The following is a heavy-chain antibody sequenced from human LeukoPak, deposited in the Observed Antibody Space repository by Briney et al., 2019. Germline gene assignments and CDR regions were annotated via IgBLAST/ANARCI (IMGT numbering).Heavy chain of an antibody. CDR1: GFTFGDYG. V-gene: IGHV3-20*04. Sequence: PGGSLRLSCTASGFTFGDYGMSWVRQAPGKGLEWVSGINWNGGSTGYADSVKGRFTISRDNAKNSLYLQMNSLRAEDTAAYYCAKDLKGGWFGDEYFQHWGQGTLVTVSS. J-gene: IGHJ1*01. D-gene: IGHD3-10*01. CDR3: AKDLKGGWFGDEYFQH. CDR2: INWNGGST.